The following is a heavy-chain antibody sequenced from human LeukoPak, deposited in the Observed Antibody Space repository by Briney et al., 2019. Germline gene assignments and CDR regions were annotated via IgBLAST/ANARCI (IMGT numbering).Heavy chain of an antibody. CDR1: GGSFSGYY. J-gene: IGHJ4*02. V-gene: IGHV4-34*01. D-gene: IGHD3-10*01. Sequence: SETLSLTCAVYGGSFSGYYWSWIRQPPGKGLEWVGEINHSGSTNYHPYLKGRVTISVPTPKNQLSLKLTSVTTADKPVYYCARVGCITMVRGVLYYFDYWGQGTLVTVSS. CDR2: INHSGST. CDR3: ARVGCITMVRGVLYYFDY.